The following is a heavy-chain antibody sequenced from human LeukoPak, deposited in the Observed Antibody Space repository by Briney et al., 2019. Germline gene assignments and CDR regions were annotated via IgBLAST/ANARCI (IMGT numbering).Heavy chain of an antibody. CDR2: ISSSSSTI. Sequence: HPGGSLRLSCAASGFTFSTYSMNWVRQAPAKGLEWVSYISSSSSTIYYADSVKGRFTISRDNAKNSLYLQMNSLRAEDTAVYYCARYTGSYFPRLSFDYWGQGALVTVSS. CDR1: GFTFSTYS. CDR3: ARYTGSYFPRLSFDY. V-gene: IGHV3-48*04. J-gene: IGHJ4*02. D-gene: IGHD1-26*01.